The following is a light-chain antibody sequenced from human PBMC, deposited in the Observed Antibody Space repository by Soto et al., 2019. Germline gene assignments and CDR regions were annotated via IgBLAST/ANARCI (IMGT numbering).Light chain of an antibody. J-gene: IGLJ3*02. V-gene: IGLV2-14*01. Sequence: QSALTQPASVSGSPGQSITISCTGTSSDVGGYDYVSWYQQHPGKAPKLILYEVSSRPSGVSDRFSGSKSGNTASLTISGLQPEDEADYYCTSYTSTSSRVFGGGTKVTVL. CDR1: SSDVGGYDY. CDR2: EVS. CDR3: TSYTSTSSRV.